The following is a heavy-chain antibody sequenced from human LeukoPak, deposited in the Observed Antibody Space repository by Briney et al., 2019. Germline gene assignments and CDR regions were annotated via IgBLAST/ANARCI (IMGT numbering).Heavy chain of an antibody. CDR2: IYYSGST. J-gene: IGHJ3*02. CDR1: GGSISSYY. CDR3: AGDRARGDAFDI. V-gene: IGHV4-59*01. Sequence: SETLSLTCTVSGGSISSYYWSWIRQPPGKGLEWIGYIYYSGSTNYNPSLKSRVTISVDTSKNQFSLKLSSVTAADTAVYYCAGDRARGDAFDIWGQGTMVTVSS.